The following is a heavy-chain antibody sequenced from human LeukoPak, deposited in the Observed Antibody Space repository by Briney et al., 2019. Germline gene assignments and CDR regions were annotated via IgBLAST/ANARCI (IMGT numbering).Heavy chain of an antibody. CDR1: GFTFSSYG. V-gene: IGHV3-30*02. Sequence: PGGSLRLSCAASGFTFSSYGMHWVRQAPGKGLEWVAFIRYDGSNKFYTHSVRGRFAISRDNSKNTLYLEMNSLRGEDTAVYYCAKDRDYDFWSGSEFDYWGQGTLVTVSS. CDR2: IRYDGSNK. CDR3: AKDRDYDFWSGSEFDY. J-gene: IGHJ4*02. D-gene: IGHD3-3*01.